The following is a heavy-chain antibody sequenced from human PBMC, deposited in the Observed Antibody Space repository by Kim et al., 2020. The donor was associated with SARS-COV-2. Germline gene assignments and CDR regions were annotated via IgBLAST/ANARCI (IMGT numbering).Heavy chain of an antibody. Sequence: GGSLRLSCAASGFTFSNAWMTWVRQAPGKGLEWVGRIKSKTDGGTIDYTAPVKGRFTISKDDSNTMMYLQMNSLKTEDTAVYYCMTYFSGRAYWGQGTLVTVSS. CDR2: IKSKTDGGTI. CDR3: MTYFSGRAY. CDR1: GFTFSNAW. D-gene: IGHD6-19*01. V-gene: IGHV3-15*01. J-gene: IGHJ4*02.